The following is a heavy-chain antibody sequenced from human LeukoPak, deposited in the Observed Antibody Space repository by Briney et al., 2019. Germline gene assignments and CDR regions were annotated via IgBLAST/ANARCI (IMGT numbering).Heavy chain of an antibody. CDR1: GGSISSGGYS. CDR2: IYHSGST. CDR3: ARSTARDGYNFGY. D-gene: IGHD5-24*01. V-gene: IGHV4-30-2*01. Sequence: SETLSLTCAVSGGSISSGGYSWSWIRQPPGKGLEWIGYIYHSGSTYYNPSLKSRVTISVDTSKTQFSLKLTSVTAADTAVYYCARSTARDGYNFGYWGQGTLVTVSS. J-gene: IGHJ4*02.